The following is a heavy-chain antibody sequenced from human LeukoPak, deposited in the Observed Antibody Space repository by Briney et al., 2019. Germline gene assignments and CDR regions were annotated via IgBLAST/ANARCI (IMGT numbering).Heavy chain of an antibody. CDR2: LYSGSDT. J-gene: IGHJ2*01. Sequence: TGGSLTLFCAASGFSVSLNYMNWVRQAPGKGLEWVSILYSGSDTYYADSVKGRFTISRDSSKNMLFLHMNSLRAEDTAVYYCARVGDHFHWYLDLWGRGTLVTVSS. CDR1: GFSVSLNY. D-gene: IGHD3-3*02. V-gene: IGHV3-53*01. CDR3: ARVGDHFHWYLDL.